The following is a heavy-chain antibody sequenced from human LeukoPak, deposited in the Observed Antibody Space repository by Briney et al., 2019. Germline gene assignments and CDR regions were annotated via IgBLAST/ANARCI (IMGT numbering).Heavy chain of an antibody. CDR3: ARSLRSGYLDAFDI. CDR2: IYYSGST. V-gene: IGHV4-59*11. Sequence: SETLSLTCTVSGGSITSHYWSWIRQPPGKGLEWIGYIYYSGSTNYNPSLKSRVTISVDTSKNQFSLKLTSVTAADTAVYYCARSLRSGYLDAFDIWGQGTMVTVSS. CDR1: GGSITSHY. J-gene: IGHJ3*02. D-gene: IGHD3-22*01.